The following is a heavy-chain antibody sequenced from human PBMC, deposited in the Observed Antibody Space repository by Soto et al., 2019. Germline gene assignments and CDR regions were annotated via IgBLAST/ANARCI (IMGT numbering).Heavy chain of an antibody. V-gene: IGHV3-15*01. J-gene: IGHJ4*02. CDR3: TSQKWFGELLSDY. CDR2: IKSKTDGGTT. D-gene: IGHD3-10*01. Sequence: EVQLVESGGGLVKPGGSLRLSCAASGFTFSNAWMSWVRQAPGKGLEWVGRIKSKTDGGTTDYAAPVKXRFTXSRXXXXXXXXXXXXXXXXXDXAVYYCTSQKWFGELLSDYWAREPWSPSPQ. CDR1: GFTFSNAW.